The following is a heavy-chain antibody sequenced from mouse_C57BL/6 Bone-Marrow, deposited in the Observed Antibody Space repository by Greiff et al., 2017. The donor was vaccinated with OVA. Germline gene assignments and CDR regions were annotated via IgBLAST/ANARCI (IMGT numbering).Heavy chain of an antibody. CDR2: IDPSDSYT. J-gene: IGHJ2*01. CDR1: GYTFTSYW. V-gene: IGHV1-59*01. Sequence: QVQLQQPGAELVRPGTSVKLSCKASGYTFTSYWMHWVKQRPGQGLEWIGVIDPSDSYTNYNQKFKGKATLTVDTSSSTAYMQLSILTTENSAIYSCAIITTVVAPYYCDYWGQGTTLTVSS. CDR3: AIITTVVAPYYCDY. D-gene: IGHD1-1*01.